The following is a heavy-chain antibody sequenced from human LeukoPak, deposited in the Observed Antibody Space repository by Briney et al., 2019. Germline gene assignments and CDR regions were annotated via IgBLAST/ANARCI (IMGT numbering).Heavy chain of an antibody. Sequence: GRSLRLSCAASGFTFSSYGMHWVRQAPGKGLEWVAVIWYDGSNKYYADSVKGRFTISRDNAKNTLYLQMNSLRAEDTAVYYCARGRDRMSYSSSLDYWGQGTLVTVSS. CDR2: IWYDGSNK. CDR1: GFTFSSYG. CDR3: ARGRDRMSYSSSLDY. D-gene: IGHD6-13*01. J-gene: IGHJ4*02. V-gene: IGHV3-33*01.